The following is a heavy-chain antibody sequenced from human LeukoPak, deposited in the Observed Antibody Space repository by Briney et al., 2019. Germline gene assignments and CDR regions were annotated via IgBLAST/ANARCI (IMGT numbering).Heavy chain of an antibody. D-gene: IGHD6-6*01. V-gene: IGHV1-58*01. CDR1: GFTFTSSA. Sequence: SVKVSCKASGFTFTSSAVQWVRQARGQRLEWIGWIVVGSGNTNYAQKFQERVTITRDMSTSTAYMELSSLRSEDTAVYYCAAKWVYSSSWGFDYWGQGTLVTVS. CDR2: IVVGSGNT. CDR3: AAKWVYSSSWGFDY. J-gene: IGHJ4*02.